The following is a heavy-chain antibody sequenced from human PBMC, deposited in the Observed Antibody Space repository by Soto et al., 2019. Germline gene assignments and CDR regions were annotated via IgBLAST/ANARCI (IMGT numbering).Heavy chain of an antibody. J-gene: IGHJ4*02. Sequence: EVQLLESGGGSVQPGGSLRLSCAASGFTFSTFSMNWVRQAPGRGLEWISYISGGGRPISYADSVKGRFTISRDNAKNSLYLQMDSLTDEDTAVYYCARDLGWAFDSWGQGTRVTVSS. CDR1: GFTFSTFS. D-gene: IGHD6-19*01. V-gene: IGHV3-48*02. CDR3: ARDLGWAFDS. CDR2: ISGGGRPI.